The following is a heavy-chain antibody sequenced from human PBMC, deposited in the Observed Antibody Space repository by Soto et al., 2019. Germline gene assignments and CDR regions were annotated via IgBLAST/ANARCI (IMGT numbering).Heavy chain of an antibody. D-gene: IGHD3-3*01. CDR2: ISSSSSYI. CDR1: GFTFSSYS. Sequence: EVQLVESGGGLDKPGGSLRLSCAASGFTFSSYSMNWVRQAPGKGLEWVSSISSSSSYIYYADSVKGRFTISRDNAKNSLYLQMNSLRAEATPVYYCARVKYYDFWSGYYYYYGMDVWGQGTTVTVSS. V-gene: IGHV3-21*01. J-gene: IGHJ6*02. CDR3: ARVKYYDFWSGYYYYYGMDV.